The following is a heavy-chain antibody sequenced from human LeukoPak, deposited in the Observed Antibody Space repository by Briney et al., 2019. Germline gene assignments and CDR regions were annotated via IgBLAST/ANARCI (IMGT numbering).Heavy chain of an antibody. Sequence: SETLSLTCAVYGGSFSGYSWTWIRRPPGKGLEWIGEINHSVTTNYNPSLKSRGAISLDSSKKQFYLNLSSVTPEDTAVYYCARGEGHYYGSGSHTTFFDYWGQGTLATVSS. J-gene: IGHJ4*02. CDR1: GGSFSGYS. CDR3: ARGEGHYYGSGSHTTFFDY. V-gene: IGHV4-34*01. CDR2: INHSVTT. D-gene: IGHD3-10*01.